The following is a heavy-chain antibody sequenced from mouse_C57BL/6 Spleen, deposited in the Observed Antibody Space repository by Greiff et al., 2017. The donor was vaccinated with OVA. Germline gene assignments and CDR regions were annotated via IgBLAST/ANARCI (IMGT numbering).Heavy chain of an antibody. CDR2: IDPSDSET. D-gene: IGHD2-10*02. V-gene: IGHV1-52*01. Sequence: QVQLQQPGAELVRPGSSVKLSCKASGYTFTSYWMHWVKQRPIQGLEWIGNIDPSDSETHYNQKFKDKATLTVDKSSSTAYMQLSSLTSEYSAVYYCARSGYGNYYFDVWGTGTTVTVSS. J-gene: IGHJ1*03. CDR1: GYTFTSYW. CDR3: ARSGYGNYYFDV.